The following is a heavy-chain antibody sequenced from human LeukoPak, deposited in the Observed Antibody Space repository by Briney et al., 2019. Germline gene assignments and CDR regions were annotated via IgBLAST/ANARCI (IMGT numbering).Heavy chain of an antibody. CDR3: ARAGDIDAFDF. D-gene: IGHD2-15*01. CDR2: ISSSSSYT. CDR1: GFTFSDYY. Sequence: GGSLRLSCAASGFTFSDYYMSWLRQAPGKGLEGVSYISSSSSYTNYADSVKGRFTISRDNAKNSLYLQMNSLRAEGTAVYYCARAGDIDAFDFWGQGTMVTVSS. J-gene: IGHJ3*01. V-gene: IGHV3-11*06.